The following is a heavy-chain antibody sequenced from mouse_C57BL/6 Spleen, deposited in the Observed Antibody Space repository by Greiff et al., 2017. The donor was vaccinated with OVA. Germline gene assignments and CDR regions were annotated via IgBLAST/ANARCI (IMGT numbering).Heavy chain of an antibody. D-gene: IGHD2-14*01. CDR1: GYTFTSYW. V-gene: IGHV1-69*01. CDR2: IDPSDSYT. Sequence: QVQLKQPGAELVMPGASVKLSCKASGYTFTSYWMHWVKQRPGQGLEWIGEIDPSDSYTNYNQKFKGKSTLTVDKSSSTAYMQLSSLTSEDSAVYYCARGDIGYWGQGTTLTVSS. J-gene: IGHJ2*01. CDR3: ARGDIGY.